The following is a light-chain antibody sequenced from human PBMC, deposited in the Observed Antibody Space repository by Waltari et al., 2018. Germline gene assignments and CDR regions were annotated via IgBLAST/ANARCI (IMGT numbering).Light chain of an antibody. Sequence: QSALTQPASVSGSPGQSITISCTGTSSAVGGYNLGPWYQQHPGKAPKLNIYDVSNRPSGVSNRFSGSKSGNTASLTISGLQAEDEADYYCSSYTSSSTWVFGGGTKLTVL. J-gene: IGLJ3*02. CDR3: SSYTSSSTWV. CDR1: SSAVGGYNL. V-gene: IGLV2-14*03. CDR2: DVS.